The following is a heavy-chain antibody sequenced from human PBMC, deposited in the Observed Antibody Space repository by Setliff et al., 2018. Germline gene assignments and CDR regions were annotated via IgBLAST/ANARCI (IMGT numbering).Heavy chain of an antibody. CDR3: TFARDGYDVFDI. D-gene: IGHD5-18*01. CDR2: IRGRTDNYAT. V-gene: IGHV3-73*01. CDR1: GYSISGGHY. J-gene: IGHJ3*02. Sequence: PSETLSLTCTVSGYSISGGHYWGWIRQPPGKGLEWIGRIRGRTDNYATAYAASVRGRFTISRDDSKNTAYLQMNNLKTEDTAVYYCTFARDGYDVFDIWGQGTMVTVSS.